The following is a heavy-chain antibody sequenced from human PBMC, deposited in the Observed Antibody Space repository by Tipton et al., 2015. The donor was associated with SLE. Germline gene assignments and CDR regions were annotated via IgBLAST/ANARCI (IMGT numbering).Heavy chain of an antibody. CDR2: IYTGGRT. Sequence: TLSLTCIVSGGSISSGSHYWSWIRQPAGKGLEWIGHIYTGGRTTYNPSLKTRVTVSVDASRIQFSLSLTSVTAADTAVYYCARAIGANYFHFWGQGILVTVSS. V-gene: IGHV4-61*09. J-gene: IGHJ4*02. CDR3: ARAIGANYFHF. CDR1: GGSISSGSHY. D-gene: IGHD3-16*01.